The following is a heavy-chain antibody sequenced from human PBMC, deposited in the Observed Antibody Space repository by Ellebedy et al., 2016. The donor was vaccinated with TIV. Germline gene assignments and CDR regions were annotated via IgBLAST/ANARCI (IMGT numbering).Heavy chain of an antibody. V-gene: IGHV5-51*01. CDR2: IHPGDSDT. J-gene: IGHJ3*01. D-gene: IGHD3-3*01. CDR1: GYSFTNYW. Sequence: GESLKISCKGSGYSFTNYWIGWVRQMPGKGLEWMGIIHPGDSDTKYSPSFQGQVTISADKSITTAYLQWTSLKASDTAMYYCATPGGYYSRLGALDLWGQGTIVTVSS. CDR3: ATPGGYYSRLGALDL.